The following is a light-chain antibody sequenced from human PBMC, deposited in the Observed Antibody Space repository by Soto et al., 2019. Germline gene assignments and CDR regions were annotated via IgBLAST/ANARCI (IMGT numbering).Light chain of an antibody. J-gene: IGLJ1*01. Sequence: QSALTQPASVSGSPGQSITISCTGTSSDVGGYNYVSWYQQHPGKAPKLMIYEVSNRPSGVSNRFPGSKSGNTASLTISGLQAVDEADYYCTSYTSISLYVFGTGTKVTVL. V-gene: IGLV2-14*01. CDR1: SSDVGGYNY. CDR3: TSYTSISLYV. CDR2: EVS.